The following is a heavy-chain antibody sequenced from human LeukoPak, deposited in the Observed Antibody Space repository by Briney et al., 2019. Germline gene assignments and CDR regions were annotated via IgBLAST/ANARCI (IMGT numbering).Heavy chain of an antibody. CDR2: ISSSGSTI. J-gene: IGHJ6*03. D-gene: IGHD2-2*01. CDR3: ASGRYQLLLVYYYYYMDV. Sequence: PGGSLRLSCAASGFTFSSYSMNWVRQAPGKGLEWVSYISSSGSTIYYADSVKGRFTISRDNAKNSLYLQMNSLRAEDTAVYYCASGRYQLLLVYYYYYMDVWGKGTTVTISS. CDR1: GFTFSSYS. V-gene: IGHV3-48*04.